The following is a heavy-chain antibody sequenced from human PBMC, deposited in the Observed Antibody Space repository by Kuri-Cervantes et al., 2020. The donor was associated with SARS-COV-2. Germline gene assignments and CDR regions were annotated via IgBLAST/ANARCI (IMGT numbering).Heavy chain of an antibody. J-gene: IGHJ3*02. V-gene: IGHV3-7*01. CDR3: ARHGENDFWSGYDAFDI. CDR2: IKQDGSET. Sequence: GESLKISCTASRFTFHTYWMSWVRQAPGKGLEWVANIKQDGSETYYVASVKGRFTISRDNAKNSLYLQMNSLRAEDTAVYYCARHGENDFWSGYDAFDIWGQGTMVTVSS. D-gene: IGHD3-3*01. CDR1: RFTFHTYW.